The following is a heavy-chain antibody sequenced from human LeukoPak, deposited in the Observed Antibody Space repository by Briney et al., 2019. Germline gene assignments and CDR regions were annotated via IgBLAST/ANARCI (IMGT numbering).Heavy chain of an antibody. Sequence: GESLKISCKGSGYSFTSYWIGWVRQMPGKGLEWMGIIYPGDSDTRYSPSFQGQVTISADKSISTAYLQRSSLKASDTAMYYCARQCCMVGGTIDYWGQGTLVTVSS. CDR1: GYSFTSYW. V-gene: IGHV5-51*01. CDR2: IYPGDSDT. D-gene: IGHD1-26*01. J-gene: IGHJ4*02. CDR3: ARQCCMVGGTIDY.